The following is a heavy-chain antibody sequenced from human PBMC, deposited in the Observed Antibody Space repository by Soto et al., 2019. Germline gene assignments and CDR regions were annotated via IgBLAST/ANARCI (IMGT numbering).Heavy chain of an antibody. CDR2: IIPIFGTA. V-gene: IGHV1-69*13. Sequence: SSVKVSCKASGGTFSSYAISWVRQAPGQGREWMGGIIPIFGTANYAQKVQGRVTITADESTSTAYMELSSLRAEDQAVHYCARGRGHYDSSGYYSPGAFDIWGQGTMVTVSS. J-gene: IGHJ3*02. CDR1: GGTFSSYA. CDR3: ARGRGHYDSSGYYSPGAFDI. D-gene: IGHD3-22*01.